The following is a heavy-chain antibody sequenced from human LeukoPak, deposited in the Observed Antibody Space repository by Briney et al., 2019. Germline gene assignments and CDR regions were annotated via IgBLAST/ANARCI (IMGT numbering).Heavy chain of an antibody. CDR1: GFTFSTYS. V-gene: IGHV3-74*01. Sequence: GGSLRLSCAASGFTFSTYSMHWVRQAPGEGLVWVSRNADSVKGRFTISRDNAKNTLCLQMNSLRAEDTAVYYCTRRVDATRWYDPWGQGTLVTVSS. J-gene: IGHJ5*02. D-gene: IGHD2-15*01. CDR3: TRRVDATRWYDP.